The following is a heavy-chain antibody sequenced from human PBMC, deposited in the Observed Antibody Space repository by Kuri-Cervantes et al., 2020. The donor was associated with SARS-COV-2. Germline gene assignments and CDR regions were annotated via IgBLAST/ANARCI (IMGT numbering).Heavy chain of an antibody. CDR2: IFTDDKT. CDR3: AKDAGYSSSWYVGGSIWFDP. Sequence: GESLKISCAASGFTVNSYYINWVRRAPGKGLEWVSVIFTDDKTYYADSVKDRVNMSRDNFRNTVFLQINSLRADDTAVYYCAKDAGYSSSWYVGGSIWFDPWGQGTLVTVSS. J-gene: IGHJ5*02. D-gene: IGHD6-13*01. CDR1: GFTVNSYY. V-gene: IGHV3-66*01.